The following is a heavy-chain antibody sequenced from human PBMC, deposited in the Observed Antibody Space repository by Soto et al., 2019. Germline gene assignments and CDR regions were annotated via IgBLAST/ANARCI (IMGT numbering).Heavy chain of an antibody. D-gene: IGHD5-18*01. Sequence: ASVKVSCKASVNTFTSYDINWVRQATGQGLEYLGWMNPNSGNTAYVQKFQGRVTMTWDTSITTAYMELSSLRSEDTAVYFCARDNGYSYGYTLDHWGQGTLVTVSS. CDR3: ARDNGYSYGYTLDH. V-gene: IGHV1-8*01. CDR2: MNPNSGNT. CDR1: VNTFTSYD. J-gene: IGHJ4*02.